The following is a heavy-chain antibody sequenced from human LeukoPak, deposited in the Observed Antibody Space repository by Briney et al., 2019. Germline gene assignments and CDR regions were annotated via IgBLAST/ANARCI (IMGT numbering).Heavy chain of an antibody. Sequence: PSEALSLTCTVSGGSIRNYYWNWIRQPPGKGLEWIGRIYKSMYSGGSTDYNPSLKSRVTMSVDTSKNQLSLKLSSLTAADTAVYYCVRDPTTVTTFFDLWGQGTLVTVSS. CDR2: IYKSMYSGGST. CDR1: GGSIRNYY. CDR3: VRDPTTVTTFFDL. V-gene: IGHV4-4*07. D-gene: IGHD4-17*01. J-gene: IGHJ5*01.